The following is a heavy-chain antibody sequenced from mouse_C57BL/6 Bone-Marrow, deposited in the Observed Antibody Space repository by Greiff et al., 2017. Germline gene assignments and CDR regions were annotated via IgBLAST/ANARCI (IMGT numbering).Heavy chain of an antibody. D-gene: IGHD1-1*01. V-gene: IGHV1-81*01. J-gene: IGHJ4*01. CDR1: GYTFTSYG. CDR2: IYPRSGNT. Sequence: QVQLQQSGAELARPGASVKLSCKASGYTFTSYGISWVKQRTGQGLEWIGEIYPRSGNTYYNEKFKGKATLTADKSSSTAYMELRSLTSEDSAVYFCAAPFITTVVAIRDYAMDYWGQGTSVTVSS. CDR3: AAPFITTVVAIRDYAMDY.